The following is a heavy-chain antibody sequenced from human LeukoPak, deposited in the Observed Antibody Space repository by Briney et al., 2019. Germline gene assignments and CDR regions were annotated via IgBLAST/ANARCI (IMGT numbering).Heavy chain of an antibody. D-gene: IGHD1-1*01. CDR2: ISSSSTTI. Sequence: GGSLRLSCAASGFTFSSYSMNWVRQAPGKGLEWVSYISSSSTTIYYADSVKGRFTISRDNAKNSLYPQMNSLRAEDTAVYYCARGIWNDPYYWGQGTLVTVSS. V-gene: IGHV3-48*01. CDR3: ARGIWNDPYY. CDR1: GFTFSSYS. J-gene: IGHJ4*02.